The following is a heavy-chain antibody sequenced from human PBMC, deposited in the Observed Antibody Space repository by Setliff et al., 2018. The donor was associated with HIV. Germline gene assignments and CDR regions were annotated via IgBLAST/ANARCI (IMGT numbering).Heavy chain of an antibody. CDR2: INHSGST. Sequence: SETLSLTCAVYGGSFSGYYWSWIRQPPGKGLEWIGEINHSGSTNYNPSLKSRVTISVDTSKNQFSLKLSSVTAADTAVYYCARGGREYSYGYYPYYYYYMDVWGKGTTVTVSS. CDR3: ARGGREYSYGYYPYYYYYMDV. CDR1: GGSFSGYY. J-gene: IGHJ6*03. D-gene: IGHD5-18*01. V-gene: IGHV4-34*01.